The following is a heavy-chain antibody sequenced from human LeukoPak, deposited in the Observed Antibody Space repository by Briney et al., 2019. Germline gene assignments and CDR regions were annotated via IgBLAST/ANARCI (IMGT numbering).Heavy chain of an antibody. D-gene: IGHD3-16*02. Sequence: PSETLSLTCAVSGYSISSGYYWGWIRQPPGKGLEWIGSIYHSGSTYYNPSLKSRVTISVDTSKNQFSLKLSSVTAADTAVYYCARGLRLGELSTKPWGQGTLVTVPS. CDR2: IYHSGST. CDR3: ARGLRLGELSTKP. V-gene: IGHV4-38-2*01. CDR1: GYSISSGYY. J-gene: IGHJ5*02.